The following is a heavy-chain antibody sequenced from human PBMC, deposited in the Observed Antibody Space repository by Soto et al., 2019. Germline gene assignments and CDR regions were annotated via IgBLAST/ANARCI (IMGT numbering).Heavy chain of an antibody. CDR3: AKSASNEYYDLSWGSYRYLYYFDY. Sequence: GGSLRLSCAASGFTFSRYAMSWVRQAPGKGLEWVSPISGSGDSTYYADSVKGRFTISRDNSKNTLYLQMTSLRAEDTAVYYCAKSASNEYYDLSWGSYRYLYYFDYWGQGTLVTVSS. V-gene: IGHV3-23*01. J-gene: IGHJ4*02. D-gene: IGHD3-16*02. CDR1: GFTFSRYA. CDR2: ISGSGDST.